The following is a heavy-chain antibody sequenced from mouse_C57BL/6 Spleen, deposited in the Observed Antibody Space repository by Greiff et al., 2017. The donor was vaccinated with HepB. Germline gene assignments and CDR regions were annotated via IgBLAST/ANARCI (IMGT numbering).Heavy chain of an antibody. CDR2: IHPNSGST. CDR1: GYTFTSYW. CDR3: ARRDGYYVRLGCYAMDY. Sequence: VQLQQPGAELVKPGASVKLSCKASGYTFTSYWMHWVKQRPGQGLEWIGMIHPNSGSTNYNEKFKSKATLTVDKSSSTAYMQLSSLTSEDSAVFYCARRDGYYVRLGCYAMDYWGQGTSVTVSS. V-gene: IGHV1-64*01. J-gene: IGHJ4*01. D-gene: IGHD2-3*01.